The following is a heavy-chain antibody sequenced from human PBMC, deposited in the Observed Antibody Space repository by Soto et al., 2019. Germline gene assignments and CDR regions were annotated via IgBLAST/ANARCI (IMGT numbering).Heavy chain of an antibody. Sequence: EVQLVESGGGLIQPGGSLRLCCTPSGFIVSHNYMSWVRQAPGTGLEWVSVIYSSGTTYYADSVKGRFTISRDDSKNTLYLQMNSLRAEDTAVYYCARGITGTTFDYWGQGTLVTVSS. J-gene: IGHJ4*02. D-gene: IGHD1-20*01. CDR1: GFIVSHNY. CDR3: ARGITGTTFDY. CDR2: IYSSGTT. V-gene: IGHV3-53*01.